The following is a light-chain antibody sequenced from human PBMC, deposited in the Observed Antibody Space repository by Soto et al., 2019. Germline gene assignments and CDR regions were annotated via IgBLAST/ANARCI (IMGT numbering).Light chain of an antibody. CDR3: SSFGRGNKV. V-gene: IGLV2-8*01. Sequence: QSALTQPPSESGSPGQSVTISCTGTSGDVGGYNYVSWYQQHPGKAPKLIIYEVTKRPSGVPDRFSGSKSGNTASLTVSGLQAEDEADYYCSSFGRGNKVFGTGTKVTVL. J-gene: IGLJ1*01. CDR1: SGDVGGYNY. CDR2: EVT.